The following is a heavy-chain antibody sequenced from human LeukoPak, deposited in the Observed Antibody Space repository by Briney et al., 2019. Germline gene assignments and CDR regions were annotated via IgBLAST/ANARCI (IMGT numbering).Heavy chain of an antibody. V-gene: IGHV1-69*13. Sequence: SVKVSCKASGYTFTSYAISWARQAPGQGLEWMGGIIPIFGTANYAQKFQGRVTITADESTSTAYMELSSLRSEDTAVYYCARGRYDFWSGYYTSEYFQHWGQGTLVTVSS. D-gene: IGHD3-3*01. CDR3: ARGRYDFWSGYYTSEYFQH. J-gene: IGHJ1*01. CDR1: GYTFTSYA. CDR2: IIPIFGTA.